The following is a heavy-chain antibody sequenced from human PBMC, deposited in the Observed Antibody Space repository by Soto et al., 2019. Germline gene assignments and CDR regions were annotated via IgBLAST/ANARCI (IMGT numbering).Heavy chain of an antibody. Sequence: PSETLSLTCTVSGGSISSSSYYWGWIRQPPGKGLEWIGSIYYSGSTYYNPSLKSRVTISVDTSKNQFSLKLSSVTAADTAVYYCASPKIPFYNGFDPWGQGTLVTVSS. V-gene: IGHV4-39*01. CDR2: IYYSGST. D-gene: IGHD2-2*01. CDR1: GGSISSSSYY. J-gene: IGHJ5*02. CDR3: ASPKIPFYNGFDP.